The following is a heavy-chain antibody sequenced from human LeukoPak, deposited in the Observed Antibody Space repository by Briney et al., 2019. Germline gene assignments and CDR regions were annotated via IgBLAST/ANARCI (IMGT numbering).Heavy chain of an antibody. CDR3: ARLEMATSPWFDP. D-gene: IGHD5-24*01. V-gene: IGHV4-34*01. J-gene: IGHJ5*02. CDR1: GGSFSDYY. CDR2: INHSGST. Sequence: PSETLSLTCAVYGGSFSDYYWSWIRQPPGKGLEWIGEINHSGSTNYNPSLKSRVTISVDTSKNQFSLKLSSVTAADTAVYYCARLEMATSPWFDPWGQGTLVTVSS.